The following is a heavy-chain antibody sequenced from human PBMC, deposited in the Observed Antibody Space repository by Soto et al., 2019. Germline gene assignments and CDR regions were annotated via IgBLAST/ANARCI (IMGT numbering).Heavy chain of an antibody. V-gene: IGHV3-33*01. CDR2: IWYDGSNK. J-gene: IGHJ6*01. CDR3: AREKLLWFGELFSNYYGMDV. Sequence: QVQLVESGGGVVQPGRSLRLSCAASGFTFSSYGMHWVRQAPGKGLEWVAVIWYDGSNKYYADSVKGRFTISRDNSKNTLYLQMNSLRAEDTAVYYCAREKLLWFGELFSNYYGMDVW. CDR1: GFTFSSYG. D-gene: IGHD3-10*01.